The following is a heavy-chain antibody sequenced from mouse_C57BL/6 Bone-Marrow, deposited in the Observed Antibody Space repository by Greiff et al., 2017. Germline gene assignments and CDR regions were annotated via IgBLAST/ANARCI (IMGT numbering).Heavy chain of an antibody. CDR2: ISDGGSYT. J-gene: IGHJ1*03. CDR3: ARGLPEGGYFDV. D-gene: IGHD5-5*01. V-gene: IGHV5-4*01. Sequence: EVQGVESGGGLVKPGGSLKLSCAASGFTFSSYAMSWVRQTPEKRLEWVATISDGGSYTYYPDNVKGRFTISRDNDKNNLYLQMSHLKSEDTAMDYCARGLPEGGYFDVWGTGTTVTVSS. CDR1: GFTFSSYA.